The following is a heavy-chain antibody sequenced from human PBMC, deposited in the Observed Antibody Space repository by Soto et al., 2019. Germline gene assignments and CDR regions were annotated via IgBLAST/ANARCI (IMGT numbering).Heavy chain of an antibody. CDR3: ARSLEMAAMDY. V-gene: IGHV3-33*01. Sequence: QVQLVESGGGVVQPGRSLRLSCAASGFIFSSYGMHWVRQAPGKGLECVAFIWYDGSNKYYGDSVKGRFTISRDNSKKTLNLQMNSLRAEDTAVYYCARSLEMAAMDYWGQGTLVTVTS. J-gene: IGHJ4*02. D-gene: IGHD2-2*01. CDR1: GFIFSSYG. CDR2: IWYDGSNK.